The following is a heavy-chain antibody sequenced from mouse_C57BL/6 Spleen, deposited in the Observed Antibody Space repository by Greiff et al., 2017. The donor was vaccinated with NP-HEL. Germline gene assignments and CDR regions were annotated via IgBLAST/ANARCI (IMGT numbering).Heavy chain of an antibody. D-gene: IGHD3-3*01. CDR1: GFTFTDYY. CDR2: IRNKANGYTT. CDR3: ARYRTEDAMDY. J-gene: IGHJ4*01. V-gene: IGHV7-3*01. Sequence: EVNLVESGGGLVQPGGSLSLSCAASGFTFTDYYMSWVRQPPGKALEWLGFIRNKANGYTTEYSASVKGRFTISRDNSQSILYLQMNALRAEDSATYYCARYRTEDAMDYWGQGTSVTVSS.